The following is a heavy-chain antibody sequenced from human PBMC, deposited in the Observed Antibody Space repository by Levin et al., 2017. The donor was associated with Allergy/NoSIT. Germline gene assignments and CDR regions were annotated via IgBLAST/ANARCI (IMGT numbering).Heavy chain of an antibody. J-gene: IGHJ4*02. CDR2: MSGGGSNI. CDR1: GFTFSSYN. CDR3: AKMADRLSGDDWGY. D-gene: IGHD5-12*01. V-gene: IGHV3-21*01. Sequence: SGESLKISCAASGFTFSSYNMNWVRQAPGKGLEWVSSMSGGGSNIYYADSVKGRFTISRDNTKNTLYLQMNSLRDEDTAVYYCAKMADRLSGDDWGYWGQGTLVTVSS.